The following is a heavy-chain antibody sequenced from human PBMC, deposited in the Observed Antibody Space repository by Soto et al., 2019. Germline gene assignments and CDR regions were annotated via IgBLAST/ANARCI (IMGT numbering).Heavy chain of an antibody. D-gene: IGHD6-6*01. J-gene: IGHJ6*02. Sequence: GGSLRLSCAASGFTFSSYGMHWVRQAPGKGLEWVAVISYDGSNKYYADSVKGRFTISRDNSKNTLYLQMNSLRAEDTAVYYCAKDRIPYSSSSPDYYYYGMDVWGQGTTVTVSS. CDR1: GFTFSSYG. V-gene: IGHV3-30*18. CDR3: AKDRIPYSSSSPDYYYYGMDV. CDR2: ISYDGSNK.